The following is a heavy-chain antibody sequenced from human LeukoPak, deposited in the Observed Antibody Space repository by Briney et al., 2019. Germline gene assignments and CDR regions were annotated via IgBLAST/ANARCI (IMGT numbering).Heavy chain of an antibody. D-gene: IGHD6-13*01. CDR1: GFTFSSYW. V-gene: IGHV3-7*01. J-gene: IGHJ6*03. CDR2: IKTDGSQI. Sequence: PGGSLRLSCAASGFTFSSYWMSWVRQAPGKGLEWVANIKTDGSQIYYVDSVKGRFTISRDNAKNSLYLQMDSLRAEDTAVYYCAKDATAVVGTVYMDVWGKGTTVTISS. CDR3: AKDATAVVGTVYMDV.